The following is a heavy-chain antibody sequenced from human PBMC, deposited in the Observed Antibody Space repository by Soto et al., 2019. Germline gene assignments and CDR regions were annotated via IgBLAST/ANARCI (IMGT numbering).Heavy chain of an antibody. Sequence: QVQLVQSGAEVKKPGSSVKVSCKASGGTFSSYAISWVRQAPGQGLEWMGGIIPIFGTAHYAQKCQGRVTITADESTSTAYMELSSLISEDTAVYSCARAVSSGYPPDYWGQGTLVTVSS. J-gene: IGHJ4*02. CDR2: IIPIFGTA. CDR1: GGTFSSYA. D-gene: IGHD3-22*01. V-gene: IGHV1-69*01. CDR3: ARAVSSGYPPDY.